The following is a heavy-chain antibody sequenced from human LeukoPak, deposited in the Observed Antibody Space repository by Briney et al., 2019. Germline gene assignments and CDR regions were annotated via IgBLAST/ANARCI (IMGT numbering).Heavy chain of an antibody. Sequence: ASVKVSCKASGYTFTGYYMHWVRQAPGQGLEWMGRINPNSGGTNYAQKFQGRVTMTRDTSISTAYMELSRLRSDDTAVYYCARASGWSSYYYYYMDVWGKGTTVTVCS. CDR1: GYTFTGYY. J-gene: IGHJ6*03. V-gene: IGHV1-2*06. CDR2: INPNSGGT. CDR3: ARASGWSSYYYYYMDV. D-gene: IGHD6-19*01.